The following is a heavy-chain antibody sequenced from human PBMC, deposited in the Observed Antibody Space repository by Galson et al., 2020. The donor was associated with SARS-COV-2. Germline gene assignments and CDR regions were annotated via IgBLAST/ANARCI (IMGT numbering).Heavy chain of an antibody. CDR3: ARDRIGELLQDY. D-gene: IGHD3-10*01. CDR2: ISYDGSNK. CDR1: GFTFISYA. J-gene: IGHJ4*02. V-gene: IGHV3-30*04. Sequence: GGSLRLSCAASGFTFISYAMHWVRQAPGKGLEWVAVISYDGSNKYYADSVKGRFTISRDNSKNTLYLQMNSLRAEDTAVYYCARDRIGELLQDYWGQGTLVTVSS.